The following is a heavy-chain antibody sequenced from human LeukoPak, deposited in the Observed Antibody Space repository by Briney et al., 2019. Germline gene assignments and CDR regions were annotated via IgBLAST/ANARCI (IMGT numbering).Heavy chain of an antibody. CDR1: GGSVSSGSYY. V-gene: IGHV4-61*01. J-gene: IGHJ4*02. CDR3: ARDRVVVVPAAMRRGYYFDY. D-gene: IGHD2-2*01. Sequence: SETLSLTCTVSGGSVSSGSYYWSWIRQPPGTGLEWIGYIYYSGSTNYSPSLKSRVTISVDTSKNQFSLKLSSVTAADTAVYYCARDRVVVVPAAMRRGYYFDYWGQGTLVTVSS. CDR2: IYYSGST.